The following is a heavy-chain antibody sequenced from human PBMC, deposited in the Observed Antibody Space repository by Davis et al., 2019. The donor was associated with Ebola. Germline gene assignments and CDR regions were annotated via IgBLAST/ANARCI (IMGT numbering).Heavy chain of an antibody. CDR2: ISSNGGST. Sequence: GESLKISCAASGFTFSSYAMHWVRQAPGKGLEYVSAISSNGGSTYYANSVKGRFTISRDNSKNTLYLQMGSLRAEDTAVYYCARGPSTGNSFTYWGQGTLVTVSS. D-gene: IGHD4-23*01. V-gene: IGHV3-64*01. J-gene: IGHJ4*02. CDR1: GFTFSSYA. CDR3: ARGPSTGNSFTY.